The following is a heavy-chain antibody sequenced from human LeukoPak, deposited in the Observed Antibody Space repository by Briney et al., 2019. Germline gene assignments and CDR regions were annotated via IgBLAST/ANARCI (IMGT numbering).Heavy chain of an antibody. Sequence: GESLKISCKGSGYSFTSYWISWVRQMPGKGLEWMGRMDPSASHTTYTPSFQGPVTISADKSISTAYLQWSSLKASATAMYYCARQSGIAVAGSFVDAFAIWGQGTMVTVSS. D-gene: IGHD6-19*01. CDR3: ARQSGIAVAGSFVDAFAI. CDR1: GYSFTSYW. J-gene: IGHJ3*02. V-gene: IGHV5-10-1*01. CDR2: MDPSASHT.